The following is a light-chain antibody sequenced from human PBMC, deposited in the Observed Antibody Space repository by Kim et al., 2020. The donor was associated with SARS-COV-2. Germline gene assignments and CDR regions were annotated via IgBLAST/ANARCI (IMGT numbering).Light chain of an antibody. V-gene: IGLV2-14*01. Sequence: QSVVTQPASVSGSPGQSITISCTGTSSDVGGYNYVSWYQQHPGKAPKLMIYDVSKRPSRVSNRFSGSKSGNTASLTISGLQAEDEADYYCSSYTSSSTYVFGTGTKVTVL. CDR3: SSYTSSSTYV. CDR1: SSDVGGYNY. CDR2: DVS. J-gene: IGLJ1*01.